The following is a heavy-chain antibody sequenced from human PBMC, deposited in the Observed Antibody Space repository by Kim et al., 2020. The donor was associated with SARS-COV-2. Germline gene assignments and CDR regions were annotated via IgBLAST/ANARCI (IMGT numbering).Heavy chain of an antibody. D-gene: IGHD3-22*01. Sequence: GGSLRLSCVGSGFAFSTSWMTWVRQVPGKGLEWVANIKQDGRDTYYVDSVKGRFTISRDNAKRSVYLQMNSLRAEDTAVYYCARDRYDGSGYGAFDYLG. V-gene: IGHV3-7*01. J-gene: IGHJ4*01. CDR3: ARDRYDGSGYGAFDY. CDR2: IKQDGRDT. CDR1: GFAFSTSW.